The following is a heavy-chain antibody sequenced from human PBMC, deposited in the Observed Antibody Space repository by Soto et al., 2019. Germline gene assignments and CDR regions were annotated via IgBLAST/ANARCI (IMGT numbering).Heavy chain of an antibody. CDR3: AQRLPHYGLGRERGNWVDP. V-gene: IGHV2-5*02. CDR2: SYWDDDK. J-gene: IGHJ5*02. Sequence: QITLKESGPTLVRPTQTLTLTCTFSGFSLSTTGVGVGWIRQPPGKALEWLALSYWDDDKRYSPSLKSRLTITKGTSKKAVILTMTNMDPVDTAIYYGAQRLPHYGLGRERGNWVDPWGQGTLVTVSS. CDR1: GFSLSTTGVG. D-gene: IGHD3-10*01.